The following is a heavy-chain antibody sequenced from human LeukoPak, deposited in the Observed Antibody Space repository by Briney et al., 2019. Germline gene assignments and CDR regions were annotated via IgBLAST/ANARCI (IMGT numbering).Heavy chain of an antibody. Sequence: PGGSLRLSCAASGFTVSSNHMSWVRQAPGKGLEWVSVFYSGGSTYYADSVKGRFTISRDNYTLYLQMDSLRAEDTAIYYCAKEPADWGQGTLVTVSS. CDR2: FYSGGST. J-gene: IGHJ4*02. CDR1: GFTVSSNH. CDR3: AKEPAD. V-gene: IGHV3-53*01.